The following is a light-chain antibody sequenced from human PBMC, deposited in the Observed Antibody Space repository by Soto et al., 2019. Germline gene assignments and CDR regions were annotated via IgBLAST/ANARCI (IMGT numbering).Light chain of an antibody. Sequence: EIVLTQSPATLSLSPGERATLSCRASQSVGSYLAWYQQKPGQAPRLLIYDASNRAIGIPARFSGSGSGTDFTLTISSLEHDDFAIYYCQQRSGWQTFGQGTKLEIK. J-gene: IGKJ2*01. CDR2: DAS. CDR1: QSVGSY. CDR3: QQRSGWQT. V-gene: IGKV3-11*01.